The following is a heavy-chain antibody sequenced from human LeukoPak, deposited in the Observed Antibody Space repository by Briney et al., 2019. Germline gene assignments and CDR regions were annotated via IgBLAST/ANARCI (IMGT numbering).Heavy chain of an antibody. J-gene: IGHJ6*03. CDR3: AREMDYYYMDV. Sequence: SETLSLTCTVSGGSISTYYWSWIRQPPGKGLEWIGYIYHSGSTNYNPSLRSRVTISVDTSKNQFSLKLSSVTAADTAVYYCAREMDYYYMDVWGKGTTVTVSS. D-gene: IGHD5-24*01. CDR2: IYHSGST. CDR1: GGSISTYY. V-gene: IGHV4-59*01.